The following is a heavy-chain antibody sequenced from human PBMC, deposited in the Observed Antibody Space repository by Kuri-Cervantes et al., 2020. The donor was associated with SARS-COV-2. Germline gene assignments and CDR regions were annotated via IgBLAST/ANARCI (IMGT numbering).Heavy chain of an antibody. D-gene: IGHD2-2*01. Sequence: GEFLNISCAASGFTFSSYSMNWARQAPGKGLEWVSYISSSSSTIYYADSVKGRFTISRDNAKNLLYLQMNSLRAEDTAVYYCARDGDIVVVREGFDYWGQGTLVTVSS. CDR1: GFTFSSYS. J-gene: IGHJ4*02. CDR3: ARDGDIVVVREGFDY. V-gene: IGHV3-48*01. CDR2: ISSSSSTI.